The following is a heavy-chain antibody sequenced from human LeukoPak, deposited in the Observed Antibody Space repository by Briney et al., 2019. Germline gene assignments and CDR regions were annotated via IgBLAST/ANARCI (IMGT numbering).Heavy chain of an antibody. D-gene: IGHD3-10*01. J-gene: IGHJ4*02. CDR2: IYYTGSA. CDR1: SGSVSNGDYY. CDR3: ARSRNYYGSGDY. V-gene: IGHV4-61*08. Sequence: SETLSLTCTVSSGSVSNGDYYWSWLRQPPGKALEWIGYIYYTGSAYYNPSLGGRVTLSVDTSKNQFSVKLSSVTAADTAVYYCARSRNYYGSGDYWGQGTLDTVSS.